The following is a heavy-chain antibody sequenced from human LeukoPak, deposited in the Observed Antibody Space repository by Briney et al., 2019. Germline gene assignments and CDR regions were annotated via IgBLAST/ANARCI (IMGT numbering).Heavy chain of an antibody. CDR1: GYTFTGYY. CDR3: ARVGGSYYYYGMDV. D-gene: IGHD3-16*01. Sequence: GASVKVSCKASGYTFTGYYMHWVRQAPGQGLEWMGWINPNSGGTNYAQKFQGRVTMTRDTSISTAYMELSRLRSDDTAVYYCARVGGSYYYYGMDVWGQGTTVTVSS. V-gene: IGHV1-2*02. CDR2: INPNSGGT. J-gene: IGHJ6*02.